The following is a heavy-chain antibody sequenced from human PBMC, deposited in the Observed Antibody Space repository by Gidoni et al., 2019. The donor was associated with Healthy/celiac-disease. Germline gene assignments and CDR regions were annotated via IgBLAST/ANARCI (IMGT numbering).Heavy chain of an antibody. CDR1: GFTFSSDA. V-gene: IGHV3-23*01. Sequence: EVQLLESGGGLVQPGGSLRLSCAASGFTFSSDAMSWVRQAPGKGLGWVSAISGSGGSTYYADSVKGRFTISRDNSKNTLYLQMNSLRAEDTAVYYCAKGAAAGTIFDYWGQGTLVTVSS. CDR3: AKGAAAGTIFDY. D-gene: IGHD6-13*01. J-gene: IGHJ4*02. CDR2: ISGSGGST.